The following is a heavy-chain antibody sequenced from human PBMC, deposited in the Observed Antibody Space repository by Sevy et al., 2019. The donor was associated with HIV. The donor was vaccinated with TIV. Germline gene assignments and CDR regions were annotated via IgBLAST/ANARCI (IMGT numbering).Heavy chain of an antibody. CDR3: AKDHYDYRTGYYGYYGMDV. V-gene: IGHV3-30*04. J-gene: IGHJ6*02. CDR2: ISYDGSNK. CDR1: GFTFSGYA. D-gene: IGHD3-3*01. Sequence: GGSLRLSCAASGFTFSGYAMHWVRQAPGKGLEWVAVISYDGSNKYYADSVKGRFTISRDKVKDTLYLQMNSLRPEDTAVYYCAKDHYDYRTGYYGYYGMDVWGQGTTVTVSS.